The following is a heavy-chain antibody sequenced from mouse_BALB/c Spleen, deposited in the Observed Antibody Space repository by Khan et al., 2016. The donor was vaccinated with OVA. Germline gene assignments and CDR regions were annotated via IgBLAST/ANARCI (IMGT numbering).Heavy chain of an antibody. CDR1: GFTFTSYG. CDR2: ISSDSNTI. CDR3: ATSYFYGYYFDY. J-gene: IGHJ2*01. V-gene: IGHV5-17*02. Sequence: EVELVESGGGLVQSGGSRKLSCAASGFTFTSYGMHWIRQAPEKGLEWVAYISSDSNTIYYADTVKGRFTISRDTPKNTLFLQMTSRRSGATAMYFCATSYFYGYYFDYWGQGTTLTVSS. D-gene: IGHD1-1*01.